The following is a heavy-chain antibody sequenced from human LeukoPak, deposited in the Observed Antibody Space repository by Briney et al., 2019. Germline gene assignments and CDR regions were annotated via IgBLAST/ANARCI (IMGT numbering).Heavy chain of an antibody. Sequence: GRSLRLSCAASGFTFSSYGMPWVRQAQGKGLEWVAVISYDGSNKYYADSVKGRFTISRDNSKNTLYLQMNSLRAEDTAVYYCAKDREYQLPRTYYYYGMDVWGKGTTVTVSS. CDR3: AKDREYQLPRTYYYYGMDV. CDR1: GFTFSSYG. D-gene: IGHD2-2*01. CDR2: ISYDGSNK. J-gene: IGHJ6*04. V-gene: IGHV3-30*18.